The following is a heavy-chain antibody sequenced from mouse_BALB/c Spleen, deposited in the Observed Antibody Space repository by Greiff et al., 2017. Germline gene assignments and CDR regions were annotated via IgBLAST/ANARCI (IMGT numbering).Heavy chain of an antibody. CDR2: ISDGGSYT. Sequence: EVKLMESGGGLVKPGGSLKLSCAASGFTFSDYYMYWVRQTPEKRLEWVATISDGGSYTYYPDSVKGRFTISRDNAKNNLYLQMSSLKSEDTAMYYCARDDGYDYYAMDYWGQGTSVTVSS. CDR1: GFTFSDYY. D-gene: IGHD2-3*01. J-gene: IGHJ4*01. V-gene: IGHV5-4*02. CDR3: ARDDGYDYYAMDY.